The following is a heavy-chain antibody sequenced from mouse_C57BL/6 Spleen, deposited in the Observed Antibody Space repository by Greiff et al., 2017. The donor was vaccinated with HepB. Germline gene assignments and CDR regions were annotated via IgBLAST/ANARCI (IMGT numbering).Heavy chain of an antibody. CDR2: ISYDGSN. V-gene: IGHV3-6*01. J-gene: IGHJ4*01. D-gene: IGHD1-3*01. Sequence: EVQLQQSGPGLVKPSQSLSLTCSVTGYSITSGYYWNWIRQFPGNKLEWMGYISYDGSNNYNPSLKNRISITRDTSKNQFFLKLNSVTTEDTATYYCAREVISSYYYAMDDWGQGTSVTVSS. CDR3: AREVISSYYYAMDD. CDR1: GYSITSGYY.